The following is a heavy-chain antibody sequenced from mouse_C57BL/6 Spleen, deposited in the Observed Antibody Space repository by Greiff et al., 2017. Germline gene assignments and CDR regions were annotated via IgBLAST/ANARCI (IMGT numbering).Heavy chain of an antibody. J-gene: IGHJ2*01. Sequence: EVQLQQSGPELVKPGASVKISCKASGYSFPGYYMNWVKQSPEKSLEWIGEINPSTGGTTYNQKFKAKATLTVDKSSSTAYMQLKSLTSEDSAVYYCARSGSTLDYWGQGTTLTVSS. D-gene: IGHD5-1*01. CDR3: ARSGSTLDY. CDR2: INPSTGGT. CDR1: GYSFPGYY. V-gene: IGHV1-42*01.